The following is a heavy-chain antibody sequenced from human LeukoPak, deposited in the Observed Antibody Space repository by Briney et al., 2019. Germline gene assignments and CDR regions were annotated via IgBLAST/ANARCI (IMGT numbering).Heavy chain of an antibody. V-gene: IGHV4-4*02. CDR3: ARTRYSGSYYIDY. J-gene: IGHJ4*02. D-gene: IGHD1-26*01. CDR1: GGSISSSNW. CDR2: IYHSGST. Sequence: PSGTLSLTCAVSGGSISSSNWWSWVRQPPGKGLEWIGEIYHSGSTNYNPSLKSRVTISVDTSKNQLSLKLSSVTAADTAVYYCARTRYSGSYYIDYWGQGTLVTVPS.